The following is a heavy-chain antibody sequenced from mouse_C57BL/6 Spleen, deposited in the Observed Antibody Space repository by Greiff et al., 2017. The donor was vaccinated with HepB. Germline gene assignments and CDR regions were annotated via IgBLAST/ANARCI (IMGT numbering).Heavy chain of an antibody. D-gene: IGHD1-1*01. Sequence: QVQLKQPGAELVKPGASVKLSCKASGYTFTSSWMQWVKQRPGQGLEWIGEIDPSDSYTNYNQKFKGKATLTVDTSSSTAYMQLSSLTSEDSAVYYCARGITTVVAPFDYWGQGTTLTVSS. J-gene: IGHJ2*01. CDR1: GYTFTSSW. CDR2: IDPSDSYT. V-gene: IGHV1-50*01. CDR3: ARGITTVVAPFDY.